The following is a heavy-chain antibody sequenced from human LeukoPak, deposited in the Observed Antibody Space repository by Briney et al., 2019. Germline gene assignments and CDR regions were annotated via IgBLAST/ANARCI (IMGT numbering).Heavy chain of an antibody. V-gene: IGHV3-30*04. J-gene: IGHJ3*02. CDR1: GFTFSSYA. D-gene: IGHD5-24*01. CDR2: FSSDGSHI. Sequence: PGRSLRLSCAASGFTFSSYAMHWVRQAPGKGLEWVALFSSDGSHIYYGDSVKGRFTISRDNAKNSLYLQMNSLRAEDTAVYYCARKSRDGYNRKGAGAFDIWGQGTMVTVSS. CDR3: ARKSRDGYNRKGAGAFDI.